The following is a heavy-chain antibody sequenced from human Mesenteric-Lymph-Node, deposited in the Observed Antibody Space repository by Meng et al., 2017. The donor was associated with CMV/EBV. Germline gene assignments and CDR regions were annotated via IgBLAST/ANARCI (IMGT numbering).Heavy chain of an antibody. V-gene: IGHV1-69*10. Sequence: SVKVSCKASGGTFSNYAISWVRQAPGQGLEWMGGIIPIIDMTKYAQNFQGRVTISADKSTDTAYMELRSLRFEDTAVYYCARDGSDSSGWYEDGWFDPWGQGTLVTVSS. J-gene: IGHJ5*02. CDR2: IIPIIDMT. CDR1: GGTFSNYA. CDR3: ARDGSDSSGWYEDGWFDP. D-gene: IGHD6-19*01.